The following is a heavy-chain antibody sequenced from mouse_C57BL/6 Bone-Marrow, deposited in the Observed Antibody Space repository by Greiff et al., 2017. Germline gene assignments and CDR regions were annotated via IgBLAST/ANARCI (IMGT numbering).Heavy chain of an antibody. CDR1: GFTFSSYA. Sequence: DVQLVESGGGLVKPGGSLKLSCAASGFTFSSYAMSWVRQTPEKRLEWVATLSDGGSYTYYPDNVKCRFTISRNNAKNILYLQMSHLKSEDTAMYYCADYYGGAYWGQGTLVTVSA. D-gene: IGHD1-1*01. J-gene: IGHJ3*01. CDR2: LSDGGSYT. CDR3: ADYYGGAY. V-gene: IGHV5-4*01.